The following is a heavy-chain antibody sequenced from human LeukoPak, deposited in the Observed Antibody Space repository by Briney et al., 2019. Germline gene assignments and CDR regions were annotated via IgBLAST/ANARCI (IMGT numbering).Heavy chain of an antibody. CDR1: GGTFSSYA. Sequence: SVKVSCKASGGTFSSYAISWVRQAPGQGLEWMGGIIPIFGTANYAQKFQGRVTITADESTSTAYMELSSLRSEDTAVYYCASQYNWNFNWFDPWGQGTLVTVSS. CDR2: IIPIFGTA. CDR3: ASQYNWNFNWFDP. V-gene: IGHV1-69*13. D-gene: IGHD1-7*01. J-gene: IGHJ5*02.